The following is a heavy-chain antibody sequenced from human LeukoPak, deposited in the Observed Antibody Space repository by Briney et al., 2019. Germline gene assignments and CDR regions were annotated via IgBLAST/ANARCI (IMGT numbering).Heavy chain of an antibody. J-gene: IGHJ4*02. D-gene: IGHD6-19*01. CDR1: GCTISSYSYF. CDR3: ARGQWLALGGAFDY. CDR2: IDTSVST. Sequence: SLSLTCTVSGCTISSYSYFGSRVPQPAGRVLGWIGRIDTSVSTNDNPSLKSRGTRSLDTSKNQFSLKLRSGTASDMAVHYCARGQWLALGGAFDYWGPGTLVTVSS. V-gene: IGHV4-61*02.